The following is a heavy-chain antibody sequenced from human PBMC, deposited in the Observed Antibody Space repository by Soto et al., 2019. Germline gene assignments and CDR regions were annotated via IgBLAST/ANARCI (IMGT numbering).Heavy chain of an antibody. CDR1: GDSVSSDSAA. CDR2: TYYRSKYYN. V-gene: IGHV6-1*01. Sequence: SQTLSLTCAISGDSVSSDSAAWSWIRQSPSRGLEWLGRTYYRSKYYNHYAVSVKSRITINPDTSKNQFSLQLNSVTPDDTAVYYCARVRHRRFYRSSSPNYYYYGMDVWGQGTTVTVSS. J-gene: IGHJ6*02. D-gene: IGHD6-6*01. CDR3: ARVRHRRFYRSSSPNYYYYGMDV.